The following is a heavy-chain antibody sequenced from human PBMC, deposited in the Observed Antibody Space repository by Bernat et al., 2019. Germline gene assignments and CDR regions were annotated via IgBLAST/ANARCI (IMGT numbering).Heavy chain of an antibody. CDR1: GGSVSSRGYY. J-gene: IGHJ3*02. D-gene: IGHD3-10*01. CDR3: ARHSDGSEGSSGPHGFHM. Sequence: QLQLQESGPGLVRPSETLSLTCTVSGGSVSSRGYYWGWIRQSPGKGLDWIGSIFYDGTIYYNPSLKSRATISVDTSKSQFSLKLTSMTAEDTAVYYCARHSDGSEGSSGPHGFHMWGQGSMVTVSS. CDR2: IFYDGTI. V-gene: IGHV4-39*01.